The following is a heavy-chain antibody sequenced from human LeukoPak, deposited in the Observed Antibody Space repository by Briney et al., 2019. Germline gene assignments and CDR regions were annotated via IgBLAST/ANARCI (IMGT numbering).Heavy chain of an antibody. D-gene: IGHD5-12*01. CDR3: ARCSRYSGYDRGRGVFGY. CDR2: INHSGST. V-gene: IGHV4-34*01. CDR1: GGSFSGYY. J-gene: IGHJ4*02. Sequence: PSETLSLTCAVYGGSFSGYYWSWIRQPPGKGLEWIGEINHSGSTNYNPSLKSRVTISVDTSKNQFSLKLSSVTAADTAVYYCARCSRYSGYDRGRGVFGYWGQGTPVTVSS.